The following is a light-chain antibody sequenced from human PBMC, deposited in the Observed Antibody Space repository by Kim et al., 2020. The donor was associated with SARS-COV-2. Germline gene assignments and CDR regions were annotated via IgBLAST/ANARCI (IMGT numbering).Light chain of an antibody. Sequence: QSALTQPRSVPGSPGQSVTISCTGTSSDVGGYNNVSWYQQHPGKAPKLMIYDVSKRPSGVPDRFSGSKSGNTASLTISGLQAEDEADYYCCSYAGSYTYVFGTGTKVTVL. CDR3: CSYAGSYTYV. CDR2: DVS. CDR1: SSDVGGYNN. J-gene: IGLJ1*01. V-gene: IGLV2-11*01.